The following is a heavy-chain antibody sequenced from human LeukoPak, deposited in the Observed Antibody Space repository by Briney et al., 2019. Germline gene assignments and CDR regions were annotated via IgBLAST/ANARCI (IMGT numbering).Heavy chain of an antibody. D-gene: IGHD6-6*01. CDR1: GFTFSSYG. J-gene: IGHJ4*02. CDR2: IWYDGSNK. Sequence: GGSLRLSCAESGFTFSSYGMHWVRQAPGKGLEWVAVIWYDGSNKYYADSVKGRFTISRDNSKNTLYLQMNSLRAEDTAVYYCARDWSVRYFDYWGQGTLVTVSS. V-gene: IGHV3-33*01. CDR3: ARDWSVRYFDY.